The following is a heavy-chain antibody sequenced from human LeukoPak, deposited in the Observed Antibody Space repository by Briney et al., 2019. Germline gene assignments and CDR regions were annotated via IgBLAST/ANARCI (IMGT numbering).Heavy chain of an antibody. V-gene: IGHV3-15*01. D-gene: IGHD5-18*01. Sequence: GGSLRLSCAASGFTFSNAWMSWVRQAPGKGLEWVGRIKSKTDGGTTDYAAPVKGRFTISRDDSKNTLYLQMNSLRAEDTAVYYCAKDGALAYSYADFWGQGTLVTVSS. CDR3: AKDGALAYSYADF. CDR2: IKSKTDGGTT. CDR1: GFTFSNAW. J-gene: IGHJ4*02.